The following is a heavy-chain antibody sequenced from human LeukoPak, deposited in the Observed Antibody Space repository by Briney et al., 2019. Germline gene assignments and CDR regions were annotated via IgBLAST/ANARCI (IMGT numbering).Heavy chain of an antibody. CDR2: INPNSGGT. CDR1: GYTLTCYY. Sequence: ASVQGSCKASGYTLTCYYMHWVRQATGQGLEWMGWINPNSGGTTYAQKFQGWVTMSRDTSISTAYMELSRLRSDDTAVYYCAGGITGTTFPDYWGQGTLVNVSS. V-gene: IGHV1-2*04. J-gene: IGHJ4*02. CDR3: AGGITGTTFPDY. D-gene: IGHD1-20*01.